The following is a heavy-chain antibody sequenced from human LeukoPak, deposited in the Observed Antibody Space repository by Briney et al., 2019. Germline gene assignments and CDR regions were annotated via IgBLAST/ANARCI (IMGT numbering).Heavy chain of an antibody. CDR3: AKDRNYYDSSGYIYYFDY. CDR2: ISGSGVST. Sequence: GGSLRLSCAASGFLFSSFEVNWVRQAPGEGLEWVSGISGSGVSTYYADSVKGRFTISRDNSKNTLYLQMNSLRAEDTAVYYCAKDRNYYDSSGYIYYFDYWGQGTLVTVSS. V-gene: IGHV3-23*01. CDR1: GFLFSSFE. J-gene: IGHJ4*02. D-gene: IGHD3-22*01.